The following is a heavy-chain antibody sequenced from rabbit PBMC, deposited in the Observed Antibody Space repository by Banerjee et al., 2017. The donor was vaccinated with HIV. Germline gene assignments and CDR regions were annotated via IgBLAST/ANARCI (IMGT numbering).Heavy chain of an antibody. Sequence: QSLEESGGDLVKPGASLTLTCTASGFDFSSSYYMCWVRQAPGKGPEWIACIYTGSSDSTYYANWAKGRFTISKTSSTTVTLQMTSLTAADTATYFCARGKDYPGYGCDLRGQGTLVTVS. D-gene: IGHD7-1*01. J-gene: IGHJ3*01. CDR3: ARGKDYPGYGCDL. CDR1: GFDFSSSYY. V-gene: IGHV1S40*01. CDR2: IYTGSSDST.